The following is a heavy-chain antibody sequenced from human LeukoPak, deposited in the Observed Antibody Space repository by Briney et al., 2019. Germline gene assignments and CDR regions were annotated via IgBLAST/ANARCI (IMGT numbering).Heavy chain of an antibody. CDR3: ARDHDFDWHLVSSPYYYYGMDV. CDR1: GGSISSSNW. CDR2: IYHSGST. J-gene: IGHJ6*02. D-gene: IGHD3-9*01. V-gene: IGHV4-4*02. Sequence: ASETLSLTCAVSGGSISSSNWWGWVRQPPGKGLEWIGEIYHSGSTNYNPSLKSRVTISVDKSKNQFSLKLSSVTAADTAVYYCARDHDFDWHLVSSPYYYYGMDVWGQGTTVTVSS.